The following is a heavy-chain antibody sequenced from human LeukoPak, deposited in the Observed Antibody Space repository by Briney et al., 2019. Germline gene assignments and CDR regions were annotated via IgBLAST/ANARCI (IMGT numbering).Heavy chain of an antibody. CDR3: AKVPQPGYYYDSSGYYYDLADY. J-gene: IGHJ4*02. Sequence: GSLRLSCAASGFTFNNYWMSWVRQAPGKGLEWVASVKDDGSEQYYVDSVKGRFTISRDNSKNTLYLQMISLRAEDTAVYYCAKVPQPGYYYDSSGYYYDLADYWGQGTLVSVS. D-gene: IGHD3-22*01. CDR2: VKDDGSEQ. CDR1: GFTFNNYW. V-gene: IGHV3-7*01.